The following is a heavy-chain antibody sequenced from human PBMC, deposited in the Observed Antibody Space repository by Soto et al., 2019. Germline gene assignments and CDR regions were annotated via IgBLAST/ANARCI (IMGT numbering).Heavy chain of an antibody. D-gene: IGHD4-17*01. CDR2: IYYSGST. V-gene: IGHV4-59*01. Sequence: LSLTCTVSGGSISSYYWSWIRQPPGKGLEWIGYIYYSGSTNYNPSLKSRVTISVDTSKNQFSLKLSSVTAADTAVYYCARDNADYGGNLNAFDIWGQGTMVTVSS. CDR1: GGSISSYY. CDR3: ARDNADYGGNLNAFDI. J-gene: IGHJ3*02.